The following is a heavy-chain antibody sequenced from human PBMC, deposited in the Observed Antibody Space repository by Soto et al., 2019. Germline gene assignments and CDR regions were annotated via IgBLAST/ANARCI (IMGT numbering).Heavy chain of an antibody. D-gene: IGHD2-2*01. CDR3: ARGSLFIVVGPAASYIDV. CDR1: GGSFSGYY. J-gene: IGHJ6*03. CDR2: INHSGST. V-gene: IGHV4-34*01. Sequence: PSETLSLTSAVYGGSFSGYYWSWIRQPPGKGLEWIGEINHSGSTNYNPSLKSRVTISVDTSKNQFSLKLSSVTAADTAVYYCARGSLFIVVGPAASYIDVCGKGTTVTVSS.